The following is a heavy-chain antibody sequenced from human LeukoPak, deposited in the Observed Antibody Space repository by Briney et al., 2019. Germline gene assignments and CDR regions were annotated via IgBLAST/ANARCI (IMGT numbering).Heavy chain of an antibody. J-gene: IGHJ6*02. CDR3: ASAMVRVYYYYYGMDV. CDR1: GYTFTSYG. V-gene: IGHV1-18*01. D-gene: IGHD3-10*01. Sequence: SVKVSCKASGYTFTSYGISWVRQAPGQGLEWMGWISAYNGNTNYAQKLQGRVTMTTDTSTSTAYMELRTLRSDDTAVYYCASAMVRVYYYYYGMDVWGQGTTVTVSS. CDR2: ISAYNGNT.